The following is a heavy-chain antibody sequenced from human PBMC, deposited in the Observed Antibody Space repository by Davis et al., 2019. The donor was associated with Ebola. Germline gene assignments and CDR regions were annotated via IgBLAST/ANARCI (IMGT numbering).Heavy chain of an antibody. CDR3: ASSSGWYFDL. CDR2: IIPIFGTA. Sequence: SVKVSCKASGYTFTSYAMNWVRQAPGQGLEWMGGIIPIFGTANYAQKFQGRVTITADESTSTAYMELSSLRSEDTAVYYCASSSGWYFDLWGRGTLVTVSS. D-gene: IGHD6-19*01. CDR1: GYTFTSYA. V-gene: IGHV1-69*13. J-gene: IGHJ2*01.